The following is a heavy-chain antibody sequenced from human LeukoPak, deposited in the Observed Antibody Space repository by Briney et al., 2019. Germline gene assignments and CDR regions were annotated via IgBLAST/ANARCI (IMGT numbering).Heavy chain of an antibody. CDR2: INPNSGGT. CDR1: GYIFTDYY. CDR3: ARVSHYDSSGYPDY. J-gene: IGHJ4*02. D-gene: IGHD3-22*01. Sequence: ASVKVSCKASGYIFTDYYMHWVRQAPGQGLEWMGWINPNSGGTNYAQKFQGRVTMTRDTSISTAYMELSRLRSDDTAVYYCARVSHYDSSGYPDYWGQGTLVTVSS. V-gene: IGHV1-2*02.